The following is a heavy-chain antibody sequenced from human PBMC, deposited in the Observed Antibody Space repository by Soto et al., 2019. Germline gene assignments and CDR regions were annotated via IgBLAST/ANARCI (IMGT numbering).Heavy chain of an antibody. D-gene: IGHD3-10*01. J-gene: IGHJ2*01. CDR2: IYGGGTT. CDR1: GFTVTKTY. V-gene: IGHV3-66*01. Sequence: EVQLVESGGGLVQPGGSLRLSCAASGFTVTKTYMSWVRQAPGKGLEWVSVIYGGGTTYHAGSVKGRFSTSRDSSKKTFSLQMTSLRAADTAVYYCARGGSSGTYYAHWNFDLWGRGTLVTVSS. CDR3: ARGGSSGTYYAHWNFDL.